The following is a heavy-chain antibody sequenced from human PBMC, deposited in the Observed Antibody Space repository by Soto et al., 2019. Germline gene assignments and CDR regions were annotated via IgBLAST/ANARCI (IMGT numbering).Heavy chain of an antibody. V-gene: IGHV1-3*01. Sequence: ASVKVSCKASGYTFTSYAMHWVRQAPGQRLEWTGWINAGNGNTKYSQKFQGRVTITRDTSASTAYMELSSLRSEDTAVYYCARFSVDSSGYRYDYWGQGTLVTVSS. CDR2: INAGNGNT. J-gene: IGHJ4*02. CDR1: GYTFTSYA. D-gene: IGHD3-22*01. CDR3: ARFSVDSSGYRYDY.